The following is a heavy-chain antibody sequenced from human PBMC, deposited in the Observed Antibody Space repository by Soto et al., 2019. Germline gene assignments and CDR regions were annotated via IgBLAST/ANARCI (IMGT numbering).Heavy chain of an antibody. J-gene: IGHJ4*02. Sequence: SETLSLTFAVYGGSFSGYYWSWILQPPGKGMEWIGEINNSGRTNYNQSLKSRVNISVDKSKKKFSMKLRSVTAADTAVYYCERGSVFDYWGQGTLVTVSS. CDR1: GGSFSGYY. CDR2: INNSGRT. CDR3: ERGSVFDY. V-gene: IGHV4-34*01.